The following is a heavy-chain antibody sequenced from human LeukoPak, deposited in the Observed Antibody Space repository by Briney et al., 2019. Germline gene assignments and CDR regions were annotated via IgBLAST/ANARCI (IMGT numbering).Heavy chain of an antibody. CDR3: ARGSKAAPGTFDY. Sequence: SETLSLTCTVSGGSISSYYWSWIRQPPGKGLEWIGCIYYTGSTDYNPSLKSRVAISVDTSKNQFSLKLSSVTAADTAVYYCARGSKAAPGTFDYWGQGTLVTVSS. CDR2: IYYTGST. J-gene: IGHJ4*02. CDR1: GGSISSYY. V-gene: IGHV4-59*01. D-gene: IGHD6-13*01.